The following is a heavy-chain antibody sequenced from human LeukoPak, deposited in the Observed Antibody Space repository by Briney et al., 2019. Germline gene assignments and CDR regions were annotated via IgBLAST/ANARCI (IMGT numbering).Heavy chain of an antibody. CDR1: GFTFSSYA. CDR2: IRDSGSST. J-gene: IGHJ4*02. D-gene: IGHD1-26*01. Sequence: GGALRLPCAASGFTFSSYAMSWVRQAPGKGLEWVSAIRDSGSSTHYADSVKGRFTTSRDNSKNTLFLQMNSLRAEDTAIYYCAKYGPQDSGSSHFDYWGQGALVTVSS. CDR3: AKYGPQDSGSSHFDY. V-gene: IGHV3-23*01.